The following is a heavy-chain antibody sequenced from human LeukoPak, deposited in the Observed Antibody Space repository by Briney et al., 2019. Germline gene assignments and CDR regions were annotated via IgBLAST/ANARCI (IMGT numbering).Heavy chain of an antibody. CDR2: ITASSDSA. CDR3: AKGGAWDLDSYFDY. Sequence: GGFLRLSCAASGFTFSSYAMSWVRQAPGKGLEWVSGITASSDSAWYADSGDGRFTISRDNSKNTLYLQMNSLRAEDTAVYYCAKGGAWDLDSYFDYWGQGTLVTVSS. D-gene: IGHD1-26*01. V-gene: IGHV3-23*01. J-gene: IGHJ4*02. CDR1: GFTFSSYA.